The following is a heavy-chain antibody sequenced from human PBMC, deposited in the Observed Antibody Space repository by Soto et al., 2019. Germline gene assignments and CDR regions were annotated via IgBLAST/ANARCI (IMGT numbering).Heavy chain of an antibody. D-gene: IGHD2-8*01. V-gene: IGHV1-2*04. J-gene: IGHJ6*01. Sequence: ASLKVSCKASGYSFTDYHIHWVRQAPGQGLEWLGRINPKSGGTSTAQKFQGWVTMTTDTSISTGSMELTRLTSDDTDIYYCARGDSTDCSIGVCSFFYSRERDGWGQGTTVTVCS. CDR1: GYSFTDYH. CDR2: INPKSGGT. CDR3: ARGDSTDCSIGVCSFFYSRERDG.